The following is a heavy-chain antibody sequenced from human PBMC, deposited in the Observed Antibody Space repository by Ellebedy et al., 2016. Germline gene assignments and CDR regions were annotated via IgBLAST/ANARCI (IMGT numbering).Heavy chain of an antibody. Sequence: GGSLRLXXVASGFPFRNFFMSWVRQVPGGGLEWLSTVSGDGKTTFSADSVKGRFAISRDNSRNTVFLLMNSLRAEDTGVYYCYYGHYSGSWGQGTRVTVSS. CDR3: YYGHYSGS. CDR2: VSGDGKTT. CDR1: GFPFRNFF. D-gene: IGHD4-17*01. J-gene: IGHJ4*02. V-gene: IGHV3-23*01.